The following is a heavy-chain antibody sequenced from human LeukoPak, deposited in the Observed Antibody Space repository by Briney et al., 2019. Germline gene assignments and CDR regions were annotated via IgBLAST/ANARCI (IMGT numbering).Heavy chain of an antibody. J-gene: IGHJ6*03. V-gene: IGHV1-8*03. Sequence: ASVKVSCKASGYTFTSYGISWVRQAPGQGLEWMGWMNPNSGNTGYAQKFQGRVTITRNTSISTAYMELSSLRSEDTAVYYCARGRVDTAMVKGYYYYYYYMDVWGKGTTVTISS. CDR1: GYTFTSYG. D-gene: IGHD5-18*01. CDR2: MNPNSGNT. CDR3: ARGRVDTAMVKGYYYYYYYMDV.